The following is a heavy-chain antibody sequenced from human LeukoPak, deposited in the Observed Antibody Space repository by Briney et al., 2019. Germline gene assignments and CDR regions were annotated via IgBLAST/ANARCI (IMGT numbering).Heavy chain of an antibody. D-gene: IGHD2-2*01. V-gene: IGHV1-8*01. J-gene: IGHJ4*02. CDR2: MNPNSGNT. CDR1: GYTFTTYE. Sequence: ASVKVSCKASGYTFTTYEIIWVRQATGQGLEWMGWMNPNSGNTGYVQKFQGRVAMTRDTSISTAYLELSGLRSDDTAVYYCARAHYCSSTSCYRVVFDYWGQGTLVTVSS. CDR3: ARAHYCSSTSCYRVVFDY.